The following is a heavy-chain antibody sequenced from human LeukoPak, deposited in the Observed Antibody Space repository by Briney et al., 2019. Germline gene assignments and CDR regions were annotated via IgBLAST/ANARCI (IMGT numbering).Heavy chain of an antibody. Sequence: SETLSLTCTVSGGSISSYYWAWIRQPPGKGLEWIGNIYYSGSTYYNPSLKSRLTIFVDTSNNQFSLKLSSVTAADTAVYYCARLESPGAFVIWGQGTMVTVS. CDR3: ARLESPGAFVI. CDR1: GGSISSYY. CDR2: IYYSGST. D-gene: IGHD3-3*01. J-gene: IGHJ3*02. V-gene: IGHV4-39*01.